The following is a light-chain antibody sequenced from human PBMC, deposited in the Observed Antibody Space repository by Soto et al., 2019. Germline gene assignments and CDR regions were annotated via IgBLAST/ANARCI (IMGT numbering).Light chain of an antibody. CDR3: QQYDNLQLT. Sequence: DSQMTQSPSSLSGSVGDRVTINCQASQDISNYLNWYQQKQGKAPKLLIYDASNLETGVPSRFSGSGYGTDVNFTISSLQTEDIATYYCQQYDNLQLTFGGGTKVDIK. CDR1: QDISNY. CDR2: DAS. V-gene: IGKV1-33*01. J-gene: IGKJ4*01.